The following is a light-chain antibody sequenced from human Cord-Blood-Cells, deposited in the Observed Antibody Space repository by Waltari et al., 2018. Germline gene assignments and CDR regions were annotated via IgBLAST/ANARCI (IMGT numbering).Light chain of an antibody. Sequence: DIQMTQSPSSLSASVGDRVTITCRASQSISLYLNWYQQKPGKAPKLRIYAASSLQSGVPSRCSGSGSGTEFTLTISRLQPEDFATYYCQQSYSTPYTFGQGTKREIK. CDR1: QSISLY. CDR2: AAS. J-gene: IGKJ2*01. V-gene: IGKV1-39*01. CDR3: QQSYSTPYT.